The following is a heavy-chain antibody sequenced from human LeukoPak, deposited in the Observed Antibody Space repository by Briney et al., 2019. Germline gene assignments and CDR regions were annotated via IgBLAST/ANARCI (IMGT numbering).Heavy chain of an antibody. Sequence: SGFTFTNXXXXXXRQXPGKXXXXXXRIKSDGITTNYADSVKGRFTISRDNAKNTVYLQMNSLRAEDTAVYYCARGGFIAVAGPFDYWGQGTLVTVSS. CDR3: ARGGFIAVAGPFDY. CDR1: GFTFTNXX. V-gene: IGHV3-74*01. J-gene: IGHJ4*02. CDR2: IKSDGITT. D-gene: IGHD6-19*01.